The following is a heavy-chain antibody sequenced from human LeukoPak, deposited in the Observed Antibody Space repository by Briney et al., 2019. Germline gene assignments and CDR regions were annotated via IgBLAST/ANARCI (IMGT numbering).Heavy chain of an antibody. J-gene: IGHJ3*02. CDR3: ASHGDYSTNAFDI. D-gene: IGHD4-17*01. V-gene: IGHV4-59*01. CDR2: IYYSGST. Sequence: SETLSLTCTVSGGSISSYYWSWIRQPPGKGLEWIGYIYYSGSTNYNPSLKSRVTISVDTSKNQFSLKLSSVTAADTAVYYCASHGDYSTNAFDIWGQGTMVTVSS. CDR1: GGSISSYY.